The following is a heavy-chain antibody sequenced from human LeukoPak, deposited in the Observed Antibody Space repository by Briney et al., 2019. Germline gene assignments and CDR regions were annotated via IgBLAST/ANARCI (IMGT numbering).Heavy chain of an antibody. D-gene: IGHD2-21*01. J-gene: IGHJ6*02. V-gene: IGHV3-66*04. CDR1: GLIVSSNY. CDR3: ARQLWGMDV. CDR2: IHSGGST. Sequence: SGGSLRLSCTASGLIVSSNYMRWVRQAPGKGPAWVSVIHSGGSTYYADSVKGRSTISRDNFKNTVYLQMNRLRAEDTAVYYCARQLWGMDVWGQGTTVTVSS.